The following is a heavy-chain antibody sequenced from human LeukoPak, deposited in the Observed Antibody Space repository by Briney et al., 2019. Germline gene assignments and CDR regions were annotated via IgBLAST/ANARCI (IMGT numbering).Heavy chain of an antibody. CDR1: GFTVSSNY. Sequence: PGGSLRLSCAASGFTVSSNYMSWVRQAPGKGLEWVSVIYSGGSTYYADSVKGRFTISRDNSKNTLYLQMNSLRAEDTAVYCCARMPLVGATYRYYYYGMDVWGQGTTVTVSS. CDR3: ARMPLVGATYRYYYYGMDV. CDR2: IYSGGST. J-gene: IGHJ6*02. D-gene: IGHD1-26*01. V-gene: IGHV3-53*01.